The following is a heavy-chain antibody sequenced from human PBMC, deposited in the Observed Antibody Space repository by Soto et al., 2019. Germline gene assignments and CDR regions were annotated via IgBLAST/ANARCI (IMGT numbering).Heavy chain of an antibody. CDR1: GYTFTNYY. D-gene: IGHD3-16*02. J-gene: IGHJ6*02. CDR3: AREPVKGPTHIDYGMNV. V-gene: IGHV1-46*01. Sequence: ASVKVSCKASGYTFTNYYMHWVRQAPGQGLEWMGIINPSGGSTSYAQKFQGRVTMTRDTSTSTVYMELSSLRSEDTAVYYCAREPVKGPTHIDYGMNVWGQGTTVTVSS. CDR2: INPSGGST.